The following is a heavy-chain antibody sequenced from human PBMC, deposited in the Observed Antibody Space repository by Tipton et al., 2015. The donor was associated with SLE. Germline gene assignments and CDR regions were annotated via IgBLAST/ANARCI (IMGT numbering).Heavy chain of an antibody. CDR3: ARWGAQLGTDNWFDP. CDR2: IIPILAMA. J-gene: IGHJ5*02. V-gene: IGHV1-69*09. Sequence: QLVQSGAEVKKPGSSVKVSCKASGGTFSSYTISWVLQAPGQGLEWMGRIIPILAMANFAQKFQGRVTITADISTSTAYMELRSLRSDDTAVYYCARWGAQLGTDNWFDPWGQGTLVTVSS. CDR1: GGTFSSYT. D-gene: IGHD1-14*01.